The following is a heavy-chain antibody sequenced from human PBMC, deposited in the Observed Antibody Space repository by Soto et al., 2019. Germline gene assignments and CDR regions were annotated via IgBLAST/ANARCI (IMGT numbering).Heavy chain of an antibody. CDR3: AKGYSSGWRSYYFDY. J-gene: IGHJ4*02. V-gene: IGHV3-9*01. CDR2: ISWNSGSI. CDR1: GFTFDDYA. Sequence: EVQLVESGGGLVQPGMSLRLSCAASGFTFDDYAMHWVRQAPGKGLEWVSGISWNSGSIGYADSVKGRFTISRDNAKNSLYLQMNSLRAEDTALYYCAKGYSSGWRSYYFDYWGQGTLVTVSS. D-gene: IGHD6-19*01.